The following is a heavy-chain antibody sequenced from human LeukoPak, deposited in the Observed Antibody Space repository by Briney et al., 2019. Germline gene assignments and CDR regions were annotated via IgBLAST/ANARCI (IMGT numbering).Heavy chain of an antibody. Sequence: PSETLSLTCTVSGGPISNYYWSWIRQPPGKGLEWIGYIYYTGSTKSNPSLKSRVTISIDTSKNQFSLKLSSVTAADTAVYYCARDRLPNYYGSGSSRYNWFDPWGQGTLVTVSS. V-gene: IGHV4-59*12. CDR2: IYYTGST. CDR3: ARDRLPNYYGSGSSRYNWFDP. CDR1: GGPISNYY. D-gene: IGHD3-10*01. J-gene: IGHJ5*02.